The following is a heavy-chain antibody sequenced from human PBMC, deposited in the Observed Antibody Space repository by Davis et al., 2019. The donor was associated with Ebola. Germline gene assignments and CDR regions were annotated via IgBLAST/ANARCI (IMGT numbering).Heavy chain of an antibody. V-gene: IGHV3-73*01. Sequence: PGGSLRLSCAASGFTFNNYAMHWVRQASGKGLEWVGRIRSKANSYATAYAASVKGRFTISRDDSKNTAYLQMNSLKTEDTAVYYCTTWYDSVDYWGQGTLVTVSS. D-gene: IGHD1-1*01. CDR2: IRSKANSYAT. CDR3: TTWYDSVDY. CDR1: GFTFNNYA. J-gene: IGHJ4*02.